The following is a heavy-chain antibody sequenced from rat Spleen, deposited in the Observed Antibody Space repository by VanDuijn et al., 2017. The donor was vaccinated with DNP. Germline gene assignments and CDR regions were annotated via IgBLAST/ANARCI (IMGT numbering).Heavy chain of an antibody. V-gene: IGHV5-25*01. CDR2: ITNSGGGT. D-gene: IGHD1-12*02. CDR3: AGYYYDGSYYYGNFDY. J-gene: IGHJ2*01. Sequence: EVQLEESGGGPVQPGRSLKLSCTASGFTFSNYYMAWVRQAPTKGLEWVASITNSGGGTYYRNSVKGRFTISRDNAKSTLYLQVDSLRSEDTATYYCAGYYYDGSYYYGNFDYWGQGVMVTVSS. CDR1: GFTFSNYY.